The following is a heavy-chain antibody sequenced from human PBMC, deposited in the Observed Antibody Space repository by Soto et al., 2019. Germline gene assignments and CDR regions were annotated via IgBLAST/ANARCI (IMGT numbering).Heavy chain of an antibody. CDR1: GFTFSSDW. CDR2: INKDGSYR. V-gene: IGHV3-74*01. D-gene: IGHD1-1*01. CDR3: ARGGLEPFDY. Sequence: GGSPRLSCATSGFTFSSDWMHWVRQAPGKGLVWVSRINKDGSYRNYADFVEGRFTNSRDDAKSELYLQMDRLSAEDTAVYYCARGGLEPFDYLGQGALVTVSS. J-gene: IGHJ4*02.